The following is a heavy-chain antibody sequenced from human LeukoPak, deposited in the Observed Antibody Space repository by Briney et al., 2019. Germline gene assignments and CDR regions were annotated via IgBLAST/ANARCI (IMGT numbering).Heavy chain of an antibody. Sequence: GRSLRLSCAASGFTFDDYAMHWVRQAPGKGLEWVSGISWNSGSIGYADSVKGRFTISRDNAKNSLYLQMNSLRAEDTAVYYCARKFLNDAFDIWGQGTMVTVSS. CDR3: ARKFLNDAFDI. D-gene: IGHD2-21*01. V-gene: IGHV3-9*01. CDR1: GFTFDDYA. J-gene: IGHJ3*02. CDR2: ISWNSGSI.